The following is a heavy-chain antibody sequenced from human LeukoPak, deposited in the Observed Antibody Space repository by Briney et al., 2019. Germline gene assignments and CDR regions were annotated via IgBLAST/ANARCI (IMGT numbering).Heavy chain of an antibody. Sequence: ASVKVSCKVSGYTLTELSMHWVRQAPGKGLEWMGGFDPEDGETIYAQKFQGRVTMTEDTSTDTAYMELSSLRSEGTAVYYCATGPPDRYYYYGMDVWGQGTTVTVSS. J-gene: IGHJ6*02. CDR2: FDPEDGET. CDR3: ATGPPDRYYYYGMDV. V-gene: IGHV1-24*01. CDR1: GYTLTELS.